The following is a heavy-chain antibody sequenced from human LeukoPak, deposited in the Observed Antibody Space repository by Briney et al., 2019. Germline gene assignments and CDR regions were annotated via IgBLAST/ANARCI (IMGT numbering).Heavy chain of an antibody. CDR2: IYYSGST. CDR3: ARAIYYYDSSGYYDY. V-gene: IGHV4-30-4*01. CDR1: GGSISSGDYY. Sequence: SETLSLTCTVSGGSISSGDYYWSWIRQPPGEGLEWIGYIYYSGSTYYNPSLKSRVTISVDTSKNQFSLKLSSVTAADTAVYYCARAIYYYDSSGYYDYWGQGTLVTVSS. J-gene: IGHJ4*02. D-gene: IGHD3-22*01.